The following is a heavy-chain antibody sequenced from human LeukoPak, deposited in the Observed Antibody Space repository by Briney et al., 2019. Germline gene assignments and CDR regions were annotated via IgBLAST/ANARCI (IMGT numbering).Heavy chain of an antibody. J-gene: IGHJ5*02. D-gene: IGHD6-6*01. CDR3: ARPLALVAAHPDWFDP. V-gene: IGHV4-39*01. Sequence: TETLFLTCTVPGGSISSKSYSWGPIRQPPGKGLEWLGSNYYRQSTYYIPSLKSRVTISVDTSKNQFCLKLSSVTAADTAVYYCARPLALVAAHPDWFDPWGQGTLVTVSS. CDR1: GGSISSKSYS. CDR2: NYYRQST.